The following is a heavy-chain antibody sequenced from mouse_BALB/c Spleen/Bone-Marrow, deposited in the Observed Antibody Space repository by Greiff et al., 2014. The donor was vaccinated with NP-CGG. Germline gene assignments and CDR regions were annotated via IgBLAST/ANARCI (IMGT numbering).Heavy chain of an antibody. CDR2: ISSGGSYT. V-gene: IGHV5-6*01. CDR3: ARRGTTVQYYYPMDY. Sequence: VQLQQPGGDLVKPGGSLKLSCAASGFTFSSYGMSWVRQTPDKRLEWVATISSGGSYTYYPDSVKGRFTISRDNANNTLYLQMSSLRSEDSAMYFCARRGTTVQYYYPMDYWGQGTPVTVSS. CDR1: GFTFSSYG. J-gene: IGHJ4*01. D-gene: IGHD1-1*01.